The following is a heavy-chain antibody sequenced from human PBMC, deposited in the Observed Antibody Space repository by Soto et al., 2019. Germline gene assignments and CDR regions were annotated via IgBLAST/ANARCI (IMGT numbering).Heavy chain of an antibody. CDR1: GGTFSSYA. Sequence: ASVKVSCKASGGTFSSYAISWVRQAPGQGLEWMGWINASNGNTKYSQKFQGRVTITRDTSASTAYMELSSLRSEDTAVYYCARGITLPTPLDYWGQGTLVTVSS. V-gene: IGHV1-3*01. CDR3: ARGITLPTPLDY. CDR2: INASNGNT. D-gene: IGHD1-20*01. J-gene: IGHJ4*02.